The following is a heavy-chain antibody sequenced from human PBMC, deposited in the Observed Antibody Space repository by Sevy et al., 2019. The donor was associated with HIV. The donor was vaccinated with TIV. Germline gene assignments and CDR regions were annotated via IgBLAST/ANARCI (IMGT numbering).Heavy chain of an antibody. CDR1: GFTFSSYS. D-gene: IGHD1-7*01. J-gene: IGHJ5*02. CDR3: ARDFGITGTTLRGHKPPLNNWFDP. Sequence: GGSLRLSCAASGFTFSSYSMNWVRQAPGKGLEWVSSISSSSSYIYYADSVKGRFTISRDNAKNSLYLQMNSLRAEDTAVYYCARDFGITGTTLRGHKPPLNNWFDPWGQGTLVTVSS. CDR2: ISSSSSYI. V-gene: IGHV3-21*01.